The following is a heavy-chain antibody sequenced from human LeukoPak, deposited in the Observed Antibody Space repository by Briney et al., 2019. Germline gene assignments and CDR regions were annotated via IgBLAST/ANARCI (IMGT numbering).Heavy chain of an antibody. D-gene: IGHD3-10*01. Sequence: PGGTLRLSCAASGFTFSSYGMSWVRQAPGKGLEWVSAISGSGGSTYYADSVKGRFTISRDNSKNTLYLQMNSLRAEDTAVYYCAKDFFSVRGGDAFDIWGQGTMVTVSS. J-gene: IGHJ3*02. CDR2: ISGSGGST. CDR1: GFTFSSYG. V-gene: IGHV3-23*01. CDR3: AKDFFSVRGGDAFDI.